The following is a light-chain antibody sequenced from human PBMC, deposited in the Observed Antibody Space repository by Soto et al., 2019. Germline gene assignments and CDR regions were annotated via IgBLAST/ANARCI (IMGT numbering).Light chain of an antibody. J-gene: IGLJ1*01. Sequence: QSVLTQPPSVSAAAGQKVTISCSGSSSNIGTNRISWYQQLSGTAPKLLIYDNNKRPSGFPVRFSGSKSGTSGTLVITGLQTGDEAVYYCGTWDNSLSAYVFGTGTKLTVL. CDR1: SSNIGTNR. CDR2: DNN. CDR3: GTWDNSLSAYV. V-gene: IGLV1-51*01.